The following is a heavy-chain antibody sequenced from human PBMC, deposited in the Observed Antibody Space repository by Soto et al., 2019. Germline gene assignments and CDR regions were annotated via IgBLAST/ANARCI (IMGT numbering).Heavy chain of an antibody. CDR3: ARFSATYSFNWFDP. CDR1: GYTFTIYA. CDR2: INAGNGNT. D-gene: IGHD5-18*01. V-gene: IGHV1-3*01. J-gene: IGHJ5*02. Sequence: ASVKVSCKASGYTFTIYAMHWVRQAPGQRLEWMGWINAGNGNTKYSQKFQGRVTITRDTSASTAYMELSGLRSEDTAVYYCARFSATYSFNWFDPWGQGTLVTVSS.